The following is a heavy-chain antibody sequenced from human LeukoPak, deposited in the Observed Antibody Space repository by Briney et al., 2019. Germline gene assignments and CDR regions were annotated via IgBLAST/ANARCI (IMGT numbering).Heavy chain of an antibody. V-gene: IGHV3-7*01. CDR2: IKEDGSEE. Sequence: GGSLRLSCAASGFTFSSSWMTWVRQTPGKGLEWVANIKEDGSEEYYVDSVKGRFTISRDNAKNSLYLQMNSLRAEDTAVYYCAKDDWVIAAAVRLYYYYYGMDVWGQGTTVTVSS. D-gene: IGHD6-13*01. CDR3: AKDDWVIAAAVRLYYYYYGMDV. J-gene: IGHJ6*02. CDR1: GFTFSSSW.